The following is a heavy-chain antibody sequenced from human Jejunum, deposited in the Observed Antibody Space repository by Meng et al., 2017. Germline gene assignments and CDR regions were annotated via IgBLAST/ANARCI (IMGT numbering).Heavy chain of an antibody. D-gene: IGHD4-11*01. CDR3: ARGNEYSNYGADF. CDR1: GGSISDYY. CDR2: INDSGRT. Sequence: QVKLQQWGAGLLKPSETLSLTCAVYGGSISDYYWTWIRQPPGKGLEWIGEINDSGRTNYTPSLKSRVTISVDTSKSQFYLRVSSVTAADTAVYYCARGNEYSNYGADFWGQGTLVTVSS. V-gene: IGHV4-34*01. J-gene: IGHJ4*02.